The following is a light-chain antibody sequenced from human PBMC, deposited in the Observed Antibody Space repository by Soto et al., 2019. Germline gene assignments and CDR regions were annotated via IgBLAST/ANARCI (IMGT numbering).Light chain of an antibody. CDR3: SSYTSSNTFV. V-gene: IGLV2-14*01. J-gene: IGLJ1*01. Sequence: QSVLAQPASGSGSPGQSIAISCTGTSSDVGRYNYVSWFQQHPGKAPKLMIYDVSNRPSGVSDRFSGSKSGNTASLTISGLQAEDEAAYYCSSYTSSNTFVFGTGTTVTV. CDR1: SSDVGRYNY. CDR2: DVS.